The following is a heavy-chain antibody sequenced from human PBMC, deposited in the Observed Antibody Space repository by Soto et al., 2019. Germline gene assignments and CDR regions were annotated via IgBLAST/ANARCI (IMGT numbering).Heavy chain of an antibody. D-gene: IGHD3-10*01. V-gene: IGHV4-38-2*02. J-gene: IGHJ3*02. Sequence: ASETLSLTCAVSGYPITNGYFWGWIRKPPGKGLEWIGSIYHDGTTNYNPSLKSRVIISVDTSKNQFSLELRSLTAADTAVYSCVRDTSLSHQLGFDIWGQGTMVIVSS. CDR1: GYPITNGYF. CDR3: VRDTSLSHQLGFDI. CDR2: IYHDGTT.